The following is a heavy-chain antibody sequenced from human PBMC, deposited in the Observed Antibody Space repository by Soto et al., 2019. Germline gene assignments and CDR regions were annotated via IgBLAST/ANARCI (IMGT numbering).Heavy chain of an antibody. V-gene: IGHV3-30*18. J-gene: IGHJ4*02. CDR3: AKDEGVGGTLGLFDY. CDR1: GFDFTYYA. Sequence: QVQLVESGGGAVQPGESLRLSCLASGFDFTYYAMHWVRQAPGKGLESVAVMSSDGSKIHHTDSVKGRFTISRDNSKNTLYLQMNSLRKEDTAVYFCAKDEGVGGTLGLFDYWGQGTLVSVSS. D-gene: IGHD1-26*01. CDR2: MSSDGSKI.